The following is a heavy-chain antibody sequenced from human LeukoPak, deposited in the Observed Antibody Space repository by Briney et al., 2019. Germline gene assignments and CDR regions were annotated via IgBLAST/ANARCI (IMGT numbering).Heavy chain of an antibody. D-gene: IGHD3-3*01. CDR1: GFTFSSYS. Sequence: PGGSLRLSCAASGFTFSSYSMNWVRQAPGKGLEWVSYISSSSSTIYYADSVKGRFTISRDNAKNSLYLQMNSLRAEDTAVYYCARGRITISRVDYMDVWGKGTTVTVSS. J-gene: IGHJ6*03. CDR2: ISSSSSTI. CDR3: ARGRITISRVDYMDV. V-gene: IGHV3-48*01.